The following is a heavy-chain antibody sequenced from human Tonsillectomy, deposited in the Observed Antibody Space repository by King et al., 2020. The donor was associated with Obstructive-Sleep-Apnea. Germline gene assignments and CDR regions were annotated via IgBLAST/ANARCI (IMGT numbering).Heavy chain of an antibody. Sequence: VQLVESGGGLVQPGGSLRLSCAASGFTFSSYAMSWVRQPPGKGLEWVSAISGCGGSTYYADSVKARFPISRDNSKNTLYLQMNSLRAEDPAVYYCAKGGTITMVRGVPPDYWGQGTLVTVSS. CDR3: AKGGTITMVRGVPPDY. CDR2: ISGCGGST. J-gene: IGHJ4*02. CDR1: GFTFSSYA. V-gene: IGHV3-23*04. D-gene: IGHD3-10*01.